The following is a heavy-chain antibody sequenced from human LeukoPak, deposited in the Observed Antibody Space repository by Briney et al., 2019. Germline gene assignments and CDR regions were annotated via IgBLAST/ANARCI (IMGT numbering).Heavy chain of an antibody. CDR2: IIPIFGTA. D-gene: IGHD3-3*01. V-gene: IGHV1-69*13. CDR3: ARDSLRFLEWLFNQYYFDY. CDR1: GGTFSSYA. Sequence: SVKVSCKASGGTFSSYAISWVRQAPGQGLEWMGGIIPIFGTANYAQKFQGRVTITADESTSTAYMELSSLRSEDTAVYYCARDSLRFLEWLFNQYYFDYWGQGTLVTVSS. J-gene: IGHJ4*02.